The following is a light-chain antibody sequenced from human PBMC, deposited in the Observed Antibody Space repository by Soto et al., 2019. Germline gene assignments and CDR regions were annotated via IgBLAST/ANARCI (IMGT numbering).Light chain of an antibody. J-gene: IGKJ1*01. Sequence: EIVLTLSPGTLSLSPGERATLSCRASQSVSNSYLAWYQQKPGQAPRLLIYGASSSATGIPDRFSGSGSGTDFALTISRLEPEDFAVYHCQQYGGSPWTFGQGTKV. V-gene: IGKV3-20*01. CDR1: QSVSNSY. CDR3: QQYGGSPWT. CDR2: GAS.